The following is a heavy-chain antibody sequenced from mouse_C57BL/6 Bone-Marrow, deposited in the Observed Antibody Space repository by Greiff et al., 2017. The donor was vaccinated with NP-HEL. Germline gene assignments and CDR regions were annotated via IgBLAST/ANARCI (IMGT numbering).Heavy chain of an antibody. CDR3: TRAPFYYSNYPAWFAY. J-gene: IGHJ3*01. V-gene: IGHV5-9-1*02. CDR2: ISSGGDYI. Sequence: EVKLQESGEGLVKPGGSLKLSCAASGFTFSSYAMSWVRQTPEKRLEWVAYISSGGDYIYYADTVKGRFTISRDNARNTLYLQMSSLKSEDTAMYYCTRAPFYYSNYPAWFAYGGQGTLVTVSA. D-gene: IGHD2-5*01. CDR1: GFTFSSYA.